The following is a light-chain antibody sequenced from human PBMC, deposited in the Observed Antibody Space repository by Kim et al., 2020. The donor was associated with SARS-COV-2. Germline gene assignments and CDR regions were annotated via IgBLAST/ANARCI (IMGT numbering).Light chain of an antibody. V-gene: IGKV1-27*01. CDR1: QGIGNY. CDR3: QKYNSAPWT. CDR2: AAS. J-gene: IGKJ1*01. Sequence: GDRVNITCRASQGIGNYLAWYQQKPGKLPELLIYAASALQSGVPFRFSGSGSGTDFTLTINSLQPEDVATYFCQKYNSAPWTFGQGTKVEIK.